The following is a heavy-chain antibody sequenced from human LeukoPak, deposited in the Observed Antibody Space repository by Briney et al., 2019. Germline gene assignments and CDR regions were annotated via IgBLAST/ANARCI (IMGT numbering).Heavy chain of an antibody. D-gene: IGHD3-10*01. Sequence: EGSLKLSCAASGFTFSGSAMHWVRQASGKGLEWVGRIRSKANSYATAYAASVKGRFTISRDDPKNTAYLQMNSLKTEDTAVYYCTTAYGSVDYWGQGTLVTVSS. CDR1: GFTFSGSA. CDR2: IRSKANSYAT. CDR3: TTAYGSVDY. V-gene: IGHV3-73*01. J-gene: IGHJ4*02.